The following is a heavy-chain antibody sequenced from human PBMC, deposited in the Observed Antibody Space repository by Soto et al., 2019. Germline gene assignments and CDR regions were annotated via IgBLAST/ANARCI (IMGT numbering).Heavy chain of an antibody. V-gene: IGHV1-69*13. D-gene: IGHD1-20*01. Sequence: SVKGSCKASGSTFSSYAISWVRQAPGQGLEWMGGISPIFGTANYAQKFQGRVTITADESTSTAYMELSSLRSEETSVYYCARDRSLITEHSAGGWYDPRGQGTVVTVCS. J-gene: IGHJ5*02. CDR1: GSTFSSYA. CDR3: ARDRSLITEHSAGGWYDP. CDR2: ISPIFGTA.